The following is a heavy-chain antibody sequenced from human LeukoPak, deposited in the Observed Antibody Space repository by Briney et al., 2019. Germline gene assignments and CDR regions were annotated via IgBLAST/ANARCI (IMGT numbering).Heavy chain of an antibody. V-gene: IGHV3-21*01. CDR2: ISSSSSYI. D-gene: IGHD2-15*01. J-gene: IGHJ4*02. Sequence: GGSLRLSCAASGFTFGSYSMNWVRQAPGKGLEWVSSISSSSSYIYYADSVKGRFTISRDNAKNSLYLQMNSLRAEDTAVYYCAREYCSGGSCFFYYFDYWGQGTLVTVSS. CDR1: GFTFGSYS. CDR3: AREYCSGGSCFFYYFDY.